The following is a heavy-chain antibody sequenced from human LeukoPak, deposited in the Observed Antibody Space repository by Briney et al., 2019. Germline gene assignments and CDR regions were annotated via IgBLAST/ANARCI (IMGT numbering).Heavy chain of an antibody. CDR2: ISGSGGST. CDR1: GFTFSSYA. D-gene: IGHD6-13*01. V-gene: IGHV3-23*01. CDR3: AKSGTISPKSPAAESSRGYYFDY. Sequence: PGGALRLSCAASGFTFSSYAMSWVRQAPGKGLEWVSAISGSGGSTYYADSVKGRFTISRDNSKNTLYLQMNSLRAEDTAVYYCAKSGTISPKSPAAESSRGYYFDYRGQGTLVTVSS. J-gene: IGHJ4*02.